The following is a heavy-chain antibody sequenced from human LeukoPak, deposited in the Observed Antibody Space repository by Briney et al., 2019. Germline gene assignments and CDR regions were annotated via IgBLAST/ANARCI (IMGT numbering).Heavy chain of an antibody. Sequence: PSETLSLTCAVYGGSFSGYYWSWIRQPPGKGLEWIGEINHSGSTNYNPSLKSRVTISVDTSKNQFSLKLSSVTAADTAVYYCARGRRPYYYGSGSHYFDYWGQGTLVTVSS. D-gene: IGHD3-10*01. CDR2: INHSGST. CDR3: ARGRRPYYYGSGSHYFDY. V-gene: IGHV4-34*01. CDR1: GGSFSGYY. J-gene: IGHJ4*02.